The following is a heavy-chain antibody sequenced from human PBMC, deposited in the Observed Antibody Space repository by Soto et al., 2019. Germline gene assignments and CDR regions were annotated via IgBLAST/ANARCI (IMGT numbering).Heavy chain of an antibody. J-gene: IGHJ4*02. CDR2: ISYDGSNK. CDR3: ARAGGLLLDY. CDR1: GFTFSSYA. V-gene: IGHV3-30-3*01. D-gene: IGHD2-15*01. Sequence: QVQLVESGGGVVQPGRSLRLSCAASGFTFSSYAMHWVHQAPGKGLEWVAVISYDGSNKFYADSVKGRFTISRDISKNTLYVQMNSLRAEDTAVYYCARAGGLLLDYWGQGTLVTVSS.